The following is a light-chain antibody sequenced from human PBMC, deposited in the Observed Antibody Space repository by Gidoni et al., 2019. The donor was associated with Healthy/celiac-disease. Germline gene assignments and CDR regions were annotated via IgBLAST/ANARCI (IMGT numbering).Light chain of an antibody. V-gene: IGKV1-33*01. J-gene: IGKJ4*01. CDR2: DAS. Sequence: IQMTQSPSSLSASVGDRVTITCQASQDISNYLNWYQQKPGKAPKLLIYDASNLETGVPSRFSGSGSGTDFTFTISSLQPEDIATYYCQQYDNLPPELTFXGXTKVEIK. CDR3: QQYDNLPPELT. CDR1: QDISNY.